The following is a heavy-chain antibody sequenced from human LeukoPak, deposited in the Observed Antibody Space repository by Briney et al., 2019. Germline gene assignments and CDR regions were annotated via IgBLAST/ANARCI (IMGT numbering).Heavy chain of an antibody. Sequence: ASVKVSCKASGYTFTSYGISWVRQAPGQGLEWMGWISAYNGNTNYAQKFQGRVTMTTDTSTSTAYMELRSLRSDDTAVYYCARGHYYDSSGYYYGFDPWGQGTLVTVSS. CDR1: GYTFTSYG. J-gene: IGHJ5*02. V-gene: IGHV1-18*01. CDR3: ARGHYYDSSGYYYGFDP. CDR2: ISAYNGNT. D-gene: IGHD3-22*01.